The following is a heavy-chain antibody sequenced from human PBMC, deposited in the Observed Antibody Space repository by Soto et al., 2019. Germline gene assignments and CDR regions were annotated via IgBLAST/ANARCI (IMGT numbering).Heavy chain of an antibody. J-gene: IGHJ6*03. CDR1: GGSISSYY. D-gene: IGHD1-26*01. CDR3: SGSLVGATVYFDHYMDV. V-gene: IGHV4-59*01. CDR2: IYYSGST. Sequence: SETLSLTCTVSGGSISSYYWSWIRQPPGKGLEWIGYIYYSGSTNYNPSLKSRVTISVDTSKNQFSLKLSSVTAADTAVYYCSGSLVGATVYFDHYMDVWGKGTTVTVSS.